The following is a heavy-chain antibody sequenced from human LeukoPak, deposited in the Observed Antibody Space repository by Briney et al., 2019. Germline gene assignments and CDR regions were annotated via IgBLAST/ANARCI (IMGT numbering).Heavy chain of an antibody. CDR2: IYYSGNT. Sequence: PSETLSLTCDVSGVSINTCCYYWTWIRQPPGKGLEWIGTIYYSGNTYYNPSLKSRVSISVDTSKNQFSLKLSSVTAADTAVYYCARQAVAGNGFDYWGQGTLVTV. CDR1: GVSINTCCYY. J-gene: IGHJ4*02. CDR3: ARQAVAGNGFDY. D-gene: IGHD6-19*01. V-gene: IGHV4-39*01.